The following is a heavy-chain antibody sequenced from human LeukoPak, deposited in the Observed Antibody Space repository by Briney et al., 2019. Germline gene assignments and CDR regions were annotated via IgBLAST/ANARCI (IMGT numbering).Heavy chain of an antibody. J-gene: IGHJ4*02. CDR3: ARVKLRYFDWLSHFDY. D-gene: IGHD3-9*01. CDR2: INHSGST. Sequence: SETLSLTCAVYGGSFSGYYWSGIRQPPGKGREWIGEINHSGSTNYNPSLKSRVTISVDTSKNQFSLKLSSVTAADTAVYYCARVKLRYFDWLSHFDYWGQGTLVTVSS. V-gene: IGHV4-34*01. CDR1: GGSFSGYY.